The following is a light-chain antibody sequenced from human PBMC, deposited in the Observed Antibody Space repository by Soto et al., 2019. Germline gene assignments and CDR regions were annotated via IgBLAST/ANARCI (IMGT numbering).Light chain of an antibody. CDR1: QTISSR. J-gene: IGKJ1*01. CDR3: QHYNSYSEA. V-gene: IGKV1-5*03. Sequence: DIQMTQSPSTLSGSLGDRVTITWRASQTISSRLAWYQQKPGKAPKLLIYKASTLKSGVPSRFSGSGYGTEFNLTISSLQPDDFATYYCQHYNSYSEAFGQGTKVDIK. CDR2: KAS.